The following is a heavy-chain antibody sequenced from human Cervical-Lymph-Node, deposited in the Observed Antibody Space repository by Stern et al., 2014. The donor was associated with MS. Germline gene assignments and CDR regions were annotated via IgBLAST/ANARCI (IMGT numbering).Heavy chain of an antibody. Sequence: MQLVESGPGLVKPSETLSVTCTVSGGSISSFFWSWIRQPAGKGLEYIGRIYSSGSTDYNPSLKSRVTMSVDTPKNQFSLILSSVTAADTAVYYCARESRDSRGVFDYWGQGTLVTVSS. D-gene: IGHD2-15*01. CDR3: ARESRDSRGVFDY. V-gene: IGHV4-4*07. CDR2: IYSSGST. CDR1: GGSISSFF. J-gene: IGHJ4*02.